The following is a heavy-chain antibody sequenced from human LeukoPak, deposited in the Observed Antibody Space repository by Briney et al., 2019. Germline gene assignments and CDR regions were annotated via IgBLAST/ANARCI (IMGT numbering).Heavy chain of an antibody. Sequence: GGSLRLSCGASGFTFSSYEMNWVRQAPGKGLEWVSYISSSGSPIYYADSVKGRFTISRDNAENSLYLQMNSLRAEDTAVYYCARDPDRNYCYFDLWGRGTLVTVSS. CDR2: ISSSGSPI. V-gene: IGHV3-48*03. J-gene: IGHJ2*01. D-gene: IGHD1-14*01. CDR1: GFTFSSYE. CDR3: ARDPDRNYCYFDL.